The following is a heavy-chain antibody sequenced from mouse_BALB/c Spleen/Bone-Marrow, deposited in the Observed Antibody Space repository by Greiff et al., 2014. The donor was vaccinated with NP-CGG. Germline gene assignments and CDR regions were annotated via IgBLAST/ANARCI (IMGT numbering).Heavy chain of an antibody. J-gene: IGHJ4*01. CDR1: GYAFSNYW. Sequence: QVQLQQSGAELVRPGSSVKISCKASGYAFSNYWMNWVKQRPGQGLEWIGQIYPGDGDTNYNGKFKGKATLTADKSSSTAYMQLSSLTSEDSAVYFWSKLLRADYAMDYWGQGTSVTASS. V-gene: IGHV1-80*01. CDR2: IYPGDGDT. D-gene: IGHD1-1*01. CDR3: SKLLRADYAMDY.